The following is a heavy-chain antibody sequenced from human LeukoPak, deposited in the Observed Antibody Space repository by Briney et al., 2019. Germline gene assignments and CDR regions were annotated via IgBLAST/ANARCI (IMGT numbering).Heavy chain of an antibody. CDR1: GGSISSGGYY. J-gene: IGHJ6*02. CDR3: ARDRIVVVPAALGLYYYYYGMDV. Sequence: SETLSLTCTVSGGSISSGGYYWSWIRQHPGQGLEWLGYIYYKWSTYYNPSLKSRVTISVDTSKNQVSLKLSSVTAADTAVYYCARDRIVVVPAALGLYYYYYGMDVWGQGTTVTVSS. CDR2: IYYKWST. V-gene: IGHV4-31*03. D-gene: IGHD2-2*01.